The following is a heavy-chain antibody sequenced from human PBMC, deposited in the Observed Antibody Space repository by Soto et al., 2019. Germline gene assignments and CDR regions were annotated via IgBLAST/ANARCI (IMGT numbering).Heavy chain of an antibody. V-gene: IGHV3-7*05. CDR1: GFTFRTYW. J-gene: IGHJ6*02. Sequence: PGGSLTLSCGASGFTFRTYWLSWVRQVPGKGLEWVANINQDGSEKNYVDSVKGRFTISRDDAKNSLYLQMSSLRAEDTALYYCARDGSTSWYSYDYHGMDVWGQGTTVTVS. CDR2: INQDGSEK. D-gene: IGHD6-13*01. CDR3: ARDGSTSWYSYDYHGMDV.